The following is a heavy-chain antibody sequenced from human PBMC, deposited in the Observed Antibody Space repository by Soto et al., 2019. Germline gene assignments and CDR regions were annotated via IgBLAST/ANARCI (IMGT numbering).Heavy chain of an antibody. Sequence: PSETLSLTCTVSGASISIDSYYWTWIRQPPGKGLEWIGSSYYSGTTYFNPSLKSRATISVDTSKNQFSLRLTSVTAADTAIYYCTRRYNWHHNYFDPWGPRCLVTVSS. CDR2: SYYSGTT. CDR1: GASISIDSYY. D-gene: IGHD1-20*01. V-gene: IGHV4-39*01. J-gene: IGHJ5*02. CDR3: TRRYNWHHNYFDP.